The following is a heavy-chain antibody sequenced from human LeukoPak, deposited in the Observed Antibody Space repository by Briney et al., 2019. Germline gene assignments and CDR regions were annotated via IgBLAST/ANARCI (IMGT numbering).Heavy chain of an antibody. CDR3: ARAGGRRYCSSTSCYTITSGAFDI. Sequence: QPGGSLRLSCAASGFTFSDYYMSWVRQAPGKGLEWVSVIYSGGSTYYADSVKGRFTISRDNSKNTLYLQMNSLRAEDTAVYYCARAGGRRYCSSTSCYTITSGAFDIWGQGTMVTVSS. CDR1: GFTFSDYY. V-gene: IGHV3-66*01. J-gene: IGHJ3*02. CDR2: IYSGGST. D-gene: IGHD2-2*01.